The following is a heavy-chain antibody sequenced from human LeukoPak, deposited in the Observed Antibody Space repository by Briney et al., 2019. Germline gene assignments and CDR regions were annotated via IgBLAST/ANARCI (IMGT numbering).Heavy chain of an antibody. V-gene: IGHV4-59*11. CDR1: GGSISSHY. CDR2: IYYSGST. Sequence: SETLSLTCTVSGGSISSHYWSWIRQPPGKGLEWIGYIYYSGSTNYNPSLKSRVTISVDTSKNQFSLKLSSVTAADTAVYYCARVQYSSSWSVSYYYYYMDVWGKGTTVTVSS. D-gene: IGHD6-13*01. CDR3: ARVQYSSSWSVSYYYYYMDV. J-gene: IGHJ6*03.